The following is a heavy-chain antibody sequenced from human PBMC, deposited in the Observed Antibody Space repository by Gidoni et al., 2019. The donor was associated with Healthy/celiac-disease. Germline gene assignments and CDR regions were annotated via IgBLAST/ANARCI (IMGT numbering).Heavy chain of an antibody. D-gene: IGHD5-12*01. CDR2: IYYSGST. V-gene: IGHV4-30-4*01. CDR3: ARDLGYSGYPAGSDY. J-gene: IGHJ4*02. Sequence: QVQLPESGPGLVKPSQTLSLTCTVSGGSIRRGDYYWSWIRQPPGKGLEWIGYIYYSGSTYYNPSLKSRVTISVDTSKNQFSLKLSSVTAADTAVYYCARDLGYSGYPAGSDYWGQGTLVTVSS. CDR1: GGSIRRGDYY.